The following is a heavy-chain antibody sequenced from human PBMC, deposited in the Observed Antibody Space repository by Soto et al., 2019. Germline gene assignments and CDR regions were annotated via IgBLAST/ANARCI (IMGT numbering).Heavy chain of an antibody. J-gene: IGHJ4*02. CDR1: GYTFNRHY. Sequence: QVQLVQSGAEVRKPGASVKVSCKASGYTFNRHYIQWVRQAPGQGLEWMGMIDASGGDTNYAKKSQGRVTLTSGTSTSTVYMELSSLKSEDTAVYYCAKRRGVGLTRSSFDYWGPGTLVIVSS. V-gene: IGHV1-46*02. CDR2: IDASGGDT. CDR3: AKRRGVGLTRSSFDY. D-gene: IGHD1-1*01.